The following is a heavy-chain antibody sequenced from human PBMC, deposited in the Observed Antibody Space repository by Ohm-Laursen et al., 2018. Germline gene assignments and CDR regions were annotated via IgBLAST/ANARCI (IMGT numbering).Heavy chain of an antibody. V-gene: IGHV3-7*01. D-gene: IGHD2-8*02. J-gene: IGHJ4*02. CDR1: GFTFSSYW. CDR2: IKQDGNKK. Sequence: SLRLSCAASGFTFSSYWMSWVRQAPGKGLEWVANIKQDGNKKYYVDSVKGRFTISRDNAKNLLYLQMNSLRAEDTAVYYCARDNSGYCTGGSCFDYWGQGTLVTVSS. CDR3: ARDNSGYCTGGSCFDY.